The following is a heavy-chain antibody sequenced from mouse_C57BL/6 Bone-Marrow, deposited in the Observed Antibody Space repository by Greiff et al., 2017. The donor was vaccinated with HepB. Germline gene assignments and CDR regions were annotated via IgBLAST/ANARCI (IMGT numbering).Heavy chain of an antibody. CDR3: ARSYAMDY. CDR2: INPYNGGT. CDR1: GYTFTDYY. J-gene: IGHJ4*01. V-gene: IGHV1-19*01. Sequence: VQLQQSGPVLVKPGASAKMSCKASGYTFTDYYMNWVKQSHGKSLEWIGVINPYNGGTSYNQQFKGKATLTVDKYSSTAYMELNSLTSEDSAVYYCARSYAMDYWGQGTSVTVSS.